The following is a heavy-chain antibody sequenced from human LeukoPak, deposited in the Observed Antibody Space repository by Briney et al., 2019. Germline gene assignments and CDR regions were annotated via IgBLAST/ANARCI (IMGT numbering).Heavy chain of an antibody. Sequence: GGSLRLSCAASGLTFSSYAMSWVRQAPGKGLEWVSAISGSGGSTYYADSVMGRSTISGDNSKNTLYLQMNSLRAKDTAVYYCAPHPSSGYYAYWGQGTLVTVSS. V-gene: IGHV3-23*01. CDR2: ISGSGGST. CDR3: APHPSSGYYAY. J-gene: IGHJ4*02. CDR1: GLTFSSYA. D-gene: IGHD3-22*01.